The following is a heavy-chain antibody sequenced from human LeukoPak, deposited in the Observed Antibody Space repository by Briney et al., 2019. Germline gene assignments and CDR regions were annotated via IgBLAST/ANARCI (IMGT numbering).Heavy chain of an antibody. J-gene: IGHJ4*02. D-gene: IGHD3-16*02. CDR3: ARAPIPDDYVWGSYRPVDY. CDR2: IYSDGNT. V-gene: IGHV3-66*02. Sequence: SGGSLRLSCAASGFTVSSNYMTWVRQAPGKGLEWVSVIYSDGNTYYADSVKGRFPISRDNSENTLSLQMNSLRAEDTAVYYCARAPIPDDYVWGSYRPVDYWGQGTLVTVSS. CDR1: GFTVSSNY.